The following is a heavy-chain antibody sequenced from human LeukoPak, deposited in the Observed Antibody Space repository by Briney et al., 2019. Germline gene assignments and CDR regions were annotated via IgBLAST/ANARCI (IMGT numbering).Heavy chain of an antibody. CDR3: ARDYAGSPDY. V-gene: IGHV3-74*03. J-gene: IGHJ4*02. CDR1: GFTFSTYW. D-gene: IGHD3-10*01. CDR2: INGDGSTT. Sequence: GGSLRLSCTASGFTFSTYWINWVRQSPGKGLVWVALINGDGSTTTHADSVKGRFTISRDNAKDTAYLQMSSLRDEDTAVYFCARDYAGSPDYWGQGTLVTVSA.